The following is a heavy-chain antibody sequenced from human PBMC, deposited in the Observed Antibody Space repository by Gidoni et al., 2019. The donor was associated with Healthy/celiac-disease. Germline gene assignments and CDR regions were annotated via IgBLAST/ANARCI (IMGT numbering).Heavy chain of an antibody. CDR2: IYYSGST. V-gene: IGHV4-59*08. D-gene: IGHD1-7*01. J-gene: IGHJ2*01. CDR1: GGPLSSYY. CDR3: ARQSMNSDAYWYFDF. Sequence: QVQLQESGPGLVKPSETLSLPCTVSGGPLSSYYWSWIRQPPGKGLEWIGYIYYSGSTNYNPSLKSRVTISVDTSKNQFSLKLSSVTAADTAVYYCARQSMNSDAYWYFDFWGRGTLVTVSS.